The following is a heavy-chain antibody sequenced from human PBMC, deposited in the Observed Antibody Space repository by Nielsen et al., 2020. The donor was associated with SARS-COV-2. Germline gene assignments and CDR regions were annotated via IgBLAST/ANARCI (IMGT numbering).Heavy chain of an antibody. Sequence: GGSLRLSCAASGFTFSSYGMHWVRQAPGKGLEWVAVIWYDGSNKYYADSVKGRFTISRDNSKNTLYLQMNSLRAEDTAVYYCAKDRGLAARPAWYFDLWGRGTLVTVSS. CDR3: AKDRGLAARPAWYFDL. V-gene: IGHV3-33*06. D-gene: IGHD6-6*01. CDR1: GFTFSSYG. CDR2: IWYDGSNK. J-gene: IGHJ2*01.